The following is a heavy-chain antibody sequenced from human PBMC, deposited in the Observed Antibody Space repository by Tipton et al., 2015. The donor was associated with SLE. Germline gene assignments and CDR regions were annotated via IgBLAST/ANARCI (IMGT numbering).Heavy chain of an antibody. CDR1: GGPISSSDYY. Sequence: LSLPCTVSGGPISSSDYYWRWIRQPAGKGLEWIGRIYTSGSTNYNPSLKSRVTLSVDKSKNQFSLKLSSVTVADTAVYYCAKDYNHDNADYNCGQGTLVIVSS. J-gene: IGHJ1*01. D-gene: IGHD4-17*01. CDR2: IYTSGST. CDR3: AKDYNHDNADYN. V-gene: IGHV4-61*02.